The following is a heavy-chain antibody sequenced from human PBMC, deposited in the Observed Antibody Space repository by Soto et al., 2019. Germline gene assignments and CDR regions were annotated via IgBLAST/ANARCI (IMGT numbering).Heavy chain of an antibody. J-gene: IGHJ6*02. Sequence: RRLSCAASGFTFSSYGMHWVRQAPGKGLEWVAVISYDGSNKYYADSVKGRFTISRDNSKNTLYLQMNSLRAEDTAVYYCAKVVRDSSGFKDYYYGMDVWGQGTTVTVSS. D-gene: IGHD6-19*01. V-gene: IGHV3-30*18. CDR2: ISYDGSNK. CDR1: GFTFSSYG. CDR3: AKVVRDSSGFKDYYYGMDV.